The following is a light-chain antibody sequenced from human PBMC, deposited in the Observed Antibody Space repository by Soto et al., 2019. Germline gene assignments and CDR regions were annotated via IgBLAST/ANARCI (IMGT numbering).Light chain of an antibody. CDR1: SGHSSYA. V-gene: IGLV4-69*01. CDR2: LNSDGSH. CDR3: QTWGTGIHYV. J-gene: IGLJ1*01. Sequence: QLVLPQSPSASASLGASVKLTCTLSSGHSSYAIAWHQQQPEKGPRYLMKLNSDGSHSKGDGIPDRFSGSSSGAERYLTISSLQSEDEADYYCQTWGTGIHYVFGTGTKVTVL.